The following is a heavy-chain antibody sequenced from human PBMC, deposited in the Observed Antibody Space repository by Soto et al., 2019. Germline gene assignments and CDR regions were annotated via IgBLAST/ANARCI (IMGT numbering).Heavy chain of an antibody. CDR1: GFTFSSYW. Sequence: QPGGSLRLSCAASGFTFSSYWMSWVRQAPGKGLEWVANIKQDGSEKYYVDSLKGRFTISRDNGENSLYLQMNSLRAEDTAVYYCAREAYYYDSGGYYDYWGQGTLVTVSS. J-gene: IGHJ4*02. CDR2: IKQDGSEK. CDR3: AREAYYYDSGGYYDY. D-gene: IGHD3-22*01. V-gene: IGHV3-7*01.